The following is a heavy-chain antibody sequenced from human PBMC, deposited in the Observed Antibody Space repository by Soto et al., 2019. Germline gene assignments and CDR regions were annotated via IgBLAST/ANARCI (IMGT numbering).Heavy chain of an antibody. Sequence: QVQLVQSGAEVKKPGASVKVSCKASGYTFTSYDINWVRQATGQGLEWMGWMNPNSGNTGYAQKFQGRVTMTRNTSISTAYMELSSLRSEDTAVYYCARDDITSGSDATPLDYYYYGMDVWGQGTTVTVSS. V-gene: IGHV1-8*01. D-gene: IGHD1-26*01. J-gene: IGHJ6*02. CDR3: ARDDITSGSDATPLDYYYYGMDV. CDR1: GYTFTSYD. CDR2: MNPNSGNT.